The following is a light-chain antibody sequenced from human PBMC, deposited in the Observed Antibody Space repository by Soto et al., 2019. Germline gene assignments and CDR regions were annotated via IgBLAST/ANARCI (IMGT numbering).Light chain of an antibody. CDR2: WAS. CDR3: QQYYSTPRT. J-gene: IGKJ1*01. CDR1: QSVLTTDSNNKNY. V-gene: IGKV4-1*01. Sequence: DIVMTQSPDSLAVSLGERATITCRSSQSVLTTDSNNKNYLAWYQHKSGQPPRLLIYWASTRESGVPDRFSGSGSGTDFTLTISSLQAEDVAVYFCQQYYSTPRTFGHGTKVDIK.